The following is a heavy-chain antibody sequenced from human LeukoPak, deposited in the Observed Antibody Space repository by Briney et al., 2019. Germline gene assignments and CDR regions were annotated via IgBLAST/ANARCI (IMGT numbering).Heavy chain of an antibody. CDR2: INPNSGGT. J-gene: IGHJ4*02. CDR1: GYTFTGYY. CDR3: ARVVGWNRHAFDI. D-gene: IGHD1-1*01. Sequence: ASVKVSCTASGYTFTGYYMHWARQAPGQGLEWMGWINPNSGGTNYAQKFQGRVTMTRDTSISTAYMELSRLRSDDTAVYYCARVVGWNRHAFDIWGQGTLVTVSS. V-gene: IGHV1-2*02.